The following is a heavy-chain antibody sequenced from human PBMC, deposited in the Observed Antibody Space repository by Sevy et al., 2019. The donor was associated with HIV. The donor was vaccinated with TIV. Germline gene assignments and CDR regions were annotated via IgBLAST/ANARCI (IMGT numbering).Heavy chain of an antibody. CDR2: IYYSGST. J-gene: IGHJ5*02. CDR3: ARECITMVRGVMGFDP. CDR1: GGSISSGGYY. V-gene: IGHV4-31*03. Sequence: SETLSLTCTVSGGSISSGGYYWSWIRQHPGKGLEWIGYIYYSGSTYYNPSLKSRVTISVDTSKNQFSLKLSSVTAADTAVYYCARECITMVRGVMGFDPWGQGTLVTVSS. D-gene: IGHD3-10*01.